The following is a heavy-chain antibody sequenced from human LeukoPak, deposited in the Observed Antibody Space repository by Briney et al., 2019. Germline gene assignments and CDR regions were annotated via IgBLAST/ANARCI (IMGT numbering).Heavy chain of an antibody. Sequence: ASVKLSCKASGYTFSTYYMHWVRQAPEQGLEWMGVINPSGGSTSYAQRFQGRVTMTRDTSTSTFYMELTSLRSEDTAVYYCARETPSGYGGNGNSGMDVWGRGTT. CDR3: ARETPSGYGGNGNSGMDV. CDR1: GYTFSTYY. J-gene: IGHJ6*02. D-gene: IGHD4-23*01. CDR2: INPSGGST. V-gene: IGHV1-46*01.